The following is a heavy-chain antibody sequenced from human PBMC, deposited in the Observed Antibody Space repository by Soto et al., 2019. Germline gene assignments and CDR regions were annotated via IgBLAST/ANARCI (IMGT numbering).Heavy chain of an antibody. Sequence: QVQLVESGGGVVQPGRSLRLSCAASGFTFSSYGMHWVRQAPGKGLEWVAVISYDGSNKYYADSVKGRFTISRDNSKNTLYLQMNSLSAEDTAVYYCAKEMAEFFDYWGQGTLVTVSS. D-gene: IGHD3-16*01. V-gene: IGHV3-30*18. CDR2: ISYDGSNK. CDR1: GFTFSSYG. CDR3: AKEMAEFFDY. J-gene: IGHJ4*02.